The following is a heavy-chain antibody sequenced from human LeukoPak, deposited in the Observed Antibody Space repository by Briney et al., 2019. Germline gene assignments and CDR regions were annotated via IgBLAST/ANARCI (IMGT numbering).Heavy chain of an antibody. CDR1: AESVSSNCAA. Sequence: SQTLSLTCAISAESVSSNCAAWNWIRQSPSRGLEWLGRTYYRSKWYNDYAVSVKSRITINPDTSKNQFSLQLNSVTPEDTAVYYCARGWGRFLVEFDPWGQGTLVTVSS. CDR2: TYYRSKWYN. V-gene: IGHV6-1*01. J-gene: IGHJ5*02. CDR3: ARGWGRFLVEFDP. D-gene: IGHD3-3*01.